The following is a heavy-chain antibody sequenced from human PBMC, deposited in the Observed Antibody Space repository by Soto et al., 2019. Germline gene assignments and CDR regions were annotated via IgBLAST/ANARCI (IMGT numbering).Heavy chain of an antibody. D-gene: IGHD6-13*01. V-gene: IGHV1-8*02. CDR3: ARVGSAGTLKWFDP. Sequence: ASVKVSCKASGYTFINFDISWVRQAAGQGLEWLGWMNPGSGKTGYASKFQGRVAMTRDASTGTSHLELSSLTSDDTAVYYCARVGSAGTLKWFDPWYQGTLVTVSS. CDR2: MNPGSGKT. J-gene: IGHJ5*02. CDR1: GYTFINFD.